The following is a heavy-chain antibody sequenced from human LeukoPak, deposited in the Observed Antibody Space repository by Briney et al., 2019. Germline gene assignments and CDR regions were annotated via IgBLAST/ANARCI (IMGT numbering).Heavy chain of an antibody. D-gene: IGHD2-15*01. J-gene: IGHJ4*02. CDR1: GYTFTSYG. CDR3: ARRYCSGGSCYSGGFDY. CDR2: ISAYNGNT. Sequence: ASVKVSCKASGYTFTSYGISWVRQAPGQGLEWMGWISAYNGNTNYAQKFQGRVTITTDESTSTAYMELSSLRSEDTAVYYCARRYCSGGSCYSGGFDYWGQGTLVTVSS. V-gene: IGHV1-18*01.